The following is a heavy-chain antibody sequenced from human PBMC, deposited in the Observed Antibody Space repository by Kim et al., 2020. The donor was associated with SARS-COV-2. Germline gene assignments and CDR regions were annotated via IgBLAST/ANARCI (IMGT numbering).Heavy chain of an antibody. V-gene: IGHV3-33*06. CDR2: IWYDGSNK. CDR3: AKEAVTMNLGY. Sequence: GGSLRLSCAASGFTFSSYAMHWVRQAPGKGLEWVAVIWYDGSNKYYADSVKGRFTISRDNSKNTLYLQMNSLRAEDTAVYYCAKEAVTMNLGYWGQGTLVTVSS. D-gene: IGHD4-4*01. J-gene: IGHJ4*02. CDR1: GFTFSSYA.